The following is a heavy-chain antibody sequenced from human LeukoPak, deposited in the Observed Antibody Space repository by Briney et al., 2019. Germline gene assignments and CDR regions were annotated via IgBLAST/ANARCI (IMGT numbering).Heavy chain of an antibody. CDR3: ARDPNGDYIGAFDM. CDR2: IRGGGGSA. CDR1: GFTFSAYA. Sequence: GGPLRLSCTASGFTFSAYAMMWVRQAPGKGPEWVSAIRGGGGSAFYADSVKGRFTISRDNSKYTLFLQMNSLRAEDTAVYYCARDPNGDYIGAFDMWGPGTMVTVSS. D-gene: IGHD4-17*01. V-gene: IGHV3-23*01. J-gene: IGHJ3*02.